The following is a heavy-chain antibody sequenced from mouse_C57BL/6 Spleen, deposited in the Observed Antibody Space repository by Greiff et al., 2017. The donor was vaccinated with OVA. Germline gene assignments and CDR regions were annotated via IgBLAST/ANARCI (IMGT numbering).Heavy chain of an antibody. J-gene: IGHJ3*01. Sequence: VQLQQPGAELVRPGSSVKLSCKASGYTFTSYWMDWVKQRPGQGLEWIGNIYPSDSETHYNQKFKDKATLTVDKSSSTAYMQLSSLTSEDSAVYYCARKREGAWFAYWGQGTLVTVSA. V-gene: IGHV1-61*01. CDR3: ARKREGAWFAY. CDR2: IYPSDSET. CDR1: GYTFTSYW.